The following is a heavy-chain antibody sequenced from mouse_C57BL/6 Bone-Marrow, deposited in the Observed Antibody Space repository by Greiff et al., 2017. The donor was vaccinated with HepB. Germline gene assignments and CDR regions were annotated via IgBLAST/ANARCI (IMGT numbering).Heavy chain of an antibody. Sequence: QVQLQQSGAELVKPGASVKLSCKASGYTFTEYTIHWVKQRSGQGLEWIGWFYPGSGSIKYNEKFKDKATLTADKSSSTVYMELSRLTSEDSAVYFCARHEEVGYDYDLPWFAYWGQGTLVTVSA. V-gene: IGHV1-62-2*01. CDR2: FYPGSGSI. CDR1: GYTFTEYT. CDR3: ARHEEVGYDYDLPWFAY. D-gene: IGHD2-4*01. J-gene: IGHJ3*01.